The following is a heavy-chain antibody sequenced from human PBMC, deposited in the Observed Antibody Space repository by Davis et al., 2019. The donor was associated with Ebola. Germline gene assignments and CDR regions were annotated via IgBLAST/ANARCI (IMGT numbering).Heavy chain of an antibody. J-gene: IGHJ6*04. CDR2: IGTAGDT. Sequence: PGGSLRLSCAASGFTFSSYDMHWVRQATGKGLEWVSAIGTAGDTYYPGSVKGRFTISRENAKNSLYLQMNSLRAGDTAVYYCAREGDYVYGMDVWGKGTTVTVSS. V-gene: IGHV3-13*01. CDR3: AREGDYVYGMDV. CDR1: GFTFSSYD.